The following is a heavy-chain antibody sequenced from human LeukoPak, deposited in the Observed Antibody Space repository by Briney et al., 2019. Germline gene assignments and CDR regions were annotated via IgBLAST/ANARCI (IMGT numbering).Heavy chain of an antibody. CDR1: GGSFSGYY. J-gene: IGHJ4*02. CDR3: ARLSESLYHVGIRYFVY. D-gene: IGHD3-16*01. Sequence: SETLSLTCAVSGGSFSGYYWSWIRQPPGKGLEWIGEINHSGSTNYNPSLKSRVTILVETSKNQFSLKLSSLTAAATAMYYCARLSESLYHVGIRYFVYSSEGTLVTAS. V-gene: IGHV4-34*01. CDR2: INHSGST.